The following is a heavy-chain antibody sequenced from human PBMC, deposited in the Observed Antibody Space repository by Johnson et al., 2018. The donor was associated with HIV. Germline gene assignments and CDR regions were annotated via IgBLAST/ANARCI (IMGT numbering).Heavy chain of an antibody. V-gene: IGHV3-30*04. CDR1: GFTFSSYA. CDR3: APLGDAFDI. CDR2: ISYDGNNR. Sequence: QVLLVESGGGVVQPGRSLRLSCAASGFTFSSYAMHWVRQAPGKGLEWVAVISYDGNNRYYVDSVKGRFTISRDNSKNTLYLQMNSLRAEDTAVYYCAPLGDAFDIWGQGTMVTVSS. D-gene: IGHD7-27*01. J-gene: IGHJ3*02.